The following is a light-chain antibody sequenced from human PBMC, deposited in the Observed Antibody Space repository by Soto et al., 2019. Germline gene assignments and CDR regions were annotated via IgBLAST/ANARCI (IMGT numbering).Light chain of an antibody. J-gene: IGLJ3*02. Sequence: QSVLTQSASVSGSPGQSITISCTGTSSDVGGYNYVSWYQQHPGKAPKLIIYDVSNRPSGVSTRFSGSKSGNTASRTISGLQAEDEADYSCSSYTSTNSWVFGGGTKLTVL. CDR2: DVS. CDR1: SSDVGGYNY. V-gene: IGLV2-14*01. CDR3: SSYTSTNSWV.